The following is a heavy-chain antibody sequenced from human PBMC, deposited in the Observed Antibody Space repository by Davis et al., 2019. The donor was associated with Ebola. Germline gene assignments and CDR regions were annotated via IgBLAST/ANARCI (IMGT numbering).Heavy chain of an antibody. Sequence: GESLKISCQDSGNSFNSHWIAWVRQMPGKGLEWMGIIYTGDSDTRYSPSFRGQVTISADKSIKTAFLQWSSLKASDTAIYYCATLRRTITGMDDGFDIWGQGTMVTVSS. CDR1: GNSFNSHW. V-gene: IGHV5-51*01. CDR2: IYTGDSDT. CDR3: ATLRRTITGMDDGFDI. D-gene: IGHD1-20*01. J-gene: IGHJ3*02.